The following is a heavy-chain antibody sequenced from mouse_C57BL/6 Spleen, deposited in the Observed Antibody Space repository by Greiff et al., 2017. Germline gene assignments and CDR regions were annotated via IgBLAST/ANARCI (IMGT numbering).Heavy chain of an antibody. CDR3: AREDYYGSSYRTWCAY. CDR2: ISSGGSYT. J-gene: IGHJ3*01. V-gene: IGHV5-6*02. CDR1: GFTFSSYG. Sequence: EVKLVESGGDLVKPGGSLKLSCAASGFTFSSYGMSWVRQTPDKRLEWVATISSGGSYTYYPDSVKGRFTISRDNAKNTLYLQMSSLKSEDTAMYYCAREDYYGSSYRTWCAYWGQGTLVTVSA. D-gene: IGHD1-1*01.